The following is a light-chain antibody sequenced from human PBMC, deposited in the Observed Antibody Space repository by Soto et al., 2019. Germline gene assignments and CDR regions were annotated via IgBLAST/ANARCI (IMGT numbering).Light chain of an antibody. J-gene: IGLJ3*02. CDR2: LEGSGSY. Sequence: QLVLTQSSSASASLGSSVKLTCTLSSGHSSYIIAWHQHQPGKAPRYLMKLEGSGSYNKGTGVPDRFSGSSSGADRYLTISNLQFEDEADYYCETWDTNIWVFGGGTQLTVL. V-gene: IGLV4-60*02. CDR3: ETWDTNIWV. CDR1: SGHSSYI.